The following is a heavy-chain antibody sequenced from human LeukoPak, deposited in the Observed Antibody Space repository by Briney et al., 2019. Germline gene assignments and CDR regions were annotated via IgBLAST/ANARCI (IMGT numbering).Heavy chain of an antibody. J-gene: IGHJ4*02. D-gene: IGHD3-3*01. CDR3: AKGPITIFGVVHFDY. Sequence: SGGSLRLSCAASGFTFSSYGMHWVRQAPGKGLEWVAFIRYDGNNKYYAHSVKGRFTISRDNSKNTLYLQMNSLRAEDTAVYYCAKGPITIFGVVHFDYWGQGTLVTVSS. CDR1: GFTFSSYG. CDR2: IRYDGNNK. V-gene: IGHV3-30*02.